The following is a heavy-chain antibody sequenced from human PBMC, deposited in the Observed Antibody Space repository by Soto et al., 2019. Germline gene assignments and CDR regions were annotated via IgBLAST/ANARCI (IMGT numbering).Heavy chain of an antibody. CDR3: AKAGSSSTRSVSCFEP. CDR2: ISWNSGSI. V-gene: IGHV3-9*01. Sequence: SLRLSCAASGFTFYDYAMHWVRQAPGKGLEWVSGISWNSGSIGYADSVRGRFTISRDNAKNSLYLQMNSLRADDTTLYYCAKAGSSSTRSVSCFEPWGQGTLIT. CDR1: GFTFYDYA. J-gene: IGHJ5*02. D-gene: IGHD6-13*01.